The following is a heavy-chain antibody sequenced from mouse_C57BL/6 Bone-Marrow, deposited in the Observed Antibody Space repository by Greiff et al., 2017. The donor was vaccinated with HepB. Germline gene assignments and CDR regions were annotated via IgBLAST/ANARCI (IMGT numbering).Heavy chain of an antibody. CDR2: IYPGSGST. V-gene: IGHV1-55*01. CDR1: GYTFTSYW. Sequence: VQLVESGAELVKPGASVKMSCKASGYTFTSYWITWVKQRPGQGLEWIGDIYPGSGSTNYNEKFKSKATLTVDTSSSTAYMQLSSLTSEDSAVYYCARSKSDYWGQGTTLTVSS. J-gene: IGHJ2*01. CDR3: ARSKSDY.